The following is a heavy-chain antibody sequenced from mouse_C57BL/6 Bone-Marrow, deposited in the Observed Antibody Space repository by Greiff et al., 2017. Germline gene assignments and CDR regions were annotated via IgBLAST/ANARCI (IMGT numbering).Heavy chain of an antibody. J-gene: IGHJ1*03. V-gene: IGHV1-59*01. CDR3: ASITTVVAPYWYFDV. CDR1: GYTFTSYW. Sequence: QVQLQQPGAELVRPGTSVKLSCKASGYTFTSYWMHWVKQRPGQGLEWIGVIDPSDSYTNYNQKFKGKATLTVDTSSSTAYMQLSSLTSEDSAVYYCASITTVVAPYWYFDVWGTGTTVTVSS. CDR2: IDPSDSYT. D-gene: IGHD1-1*01.